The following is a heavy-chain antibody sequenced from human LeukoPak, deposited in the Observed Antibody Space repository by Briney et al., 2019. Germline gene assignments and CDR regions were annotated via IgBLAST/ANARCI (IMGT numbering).Heavy chain of an antibody. V-gene: IGHV1-18*01. D-gene: IGHD5-18*01. Sequence: ASVKVSCKAFGYTFTSYGISWVRQAPGQGLEWMGWISAYNGNTNYAQKLQGRVTMTTDTSTSTAYMELRSLRSDDTAVYYCARVDPGGYSYGLYYFDYWGQGTLVTVSS. J-gene: IGHJ4*02. CDR1: GYTFTSYG. CDR2: ISAYNGNT. CDR3: ARVDPGGYSYGLYYFDY.